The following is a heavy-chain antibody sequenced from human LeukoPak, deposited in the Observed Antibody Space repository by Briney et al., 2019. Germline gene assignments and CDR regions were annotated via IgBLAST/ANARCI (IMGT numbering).Heavy chain of an antibody. CDR3: ARDMFGFEYYFDY. Sequence: PGGSLRLSCAASGFTFSSYSMNWVRQAPGKGLEWVSSISSSRSYIYYADSVKGRFTISRDNAKNSLYLQMNSLRAEDTAVYYCARDMFGFEYYFDYWGQGTLVTVSS. J-gene: IGHJ4*02. D-gene: IGHD3-10*02. V-gene: IGHV3-21*01. CDR2: ISSSRSYI. CDR1: GFTFSSYS.